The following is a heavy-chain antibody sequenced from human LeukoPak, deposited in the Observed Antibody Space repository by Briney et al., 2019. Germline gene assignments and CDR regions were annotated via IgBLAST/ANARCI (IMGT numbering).Heavy chain of an antibody. CDR1: GGSFSGYY. CDR3: ARTYCRGGSCHFDY. CDR2: ISYSGST. V-gene: IGHV4-59*08. D-gene: IGHD2-15*01. J-gene: IGHJ4*02. Sequence: SETLSLTCAVYGGSFSGYYWSWIRQPPGKGLEWIGYISYSGSTDSNPSLKSRVTISVDTSKNQISLKLSSVTAADTAVYYCARTYCRGGSCHFDYWGQGTLVAVSS.